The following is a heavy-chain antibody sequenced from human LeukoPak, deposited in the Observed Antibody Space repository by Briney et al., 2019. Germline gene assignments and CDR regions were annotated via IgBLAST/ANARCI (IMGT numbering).Heavy chain of an antibody. D-gene: IGHD5-24*01. Sequence: GGTXXXYAIXXVRQAPGQGLEWMGGIIPIFGTANYAPKFQGRVTITADESTGTAYVELSNLRSEDTAVYYCARVALGRRWLPSSYYYGMDVWGQGTTVTVSS. J-gene: IGHJ6*02. CDR3: ARVALGRRWLPSSYYYGMDV. CDR1: GGTXXXYA. V-gene: IGHV1-69*01. CDR2: IIPIFGTA.